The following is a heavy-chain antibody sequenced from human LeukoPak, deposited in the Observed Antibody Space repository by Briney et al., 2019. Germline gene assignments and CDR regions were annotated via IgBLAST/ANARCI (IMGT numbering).Heavy chain of an antibody. CDR2: IDTSGSPI. Sequence: GGSLRLSCAASGFTFSSYSMNWVRQAPGKGLEWVSYIDTSGSPIYYADSVKGRFTISRDNAKNTLYLQMNSLRAEDTAVYYCAKDRRRFLEWLLSPYFDYWGQGTLVTVSS. CDR1: GFTFSSYS. D-gene: IGHD3-3*01. CDR3: AKDRRRFLEWLLSPYFDY. J-gene: IGHJ4*02. V-gene: IGHV3-48*01.